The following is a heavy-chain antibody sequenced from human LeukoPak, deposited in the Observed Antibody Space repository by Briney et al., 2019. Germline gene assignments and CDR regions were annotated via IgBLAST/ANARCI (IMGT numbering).Heavy chain of an antibody. Sequence: ASVKVYCKASGYAFTSYGINWVRQAPGRGLEWMGWSSAYNGDTNYAQKLQGRVTMTRDTSISTAYMELSRLRSDDTAVYYCARPYYYDSSGYYGLGYFDLWGRGTLVAVSS. CDR3: ARPYYYDSSGYYGLGYFDL. CDR1: GYAFTSYG. J-gene: IGHJ2*01. D-gene: IGHD3-22*01. CDR2: SSAYNGDT. V-gene: IGHV1-18*01.